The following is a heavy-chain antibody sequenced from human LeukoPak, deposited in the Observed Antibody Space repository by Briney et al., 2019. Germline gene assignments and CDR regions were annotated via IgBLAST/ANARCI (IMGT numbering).Heavy chain of an antibody. V-gene: IGHV4-39*01. CDR1: GGSVISSFYY. J-gene: IGHJ4*02. Sequence: KASETLSLTCTVSGGSVISSFYYWGWIRQPPGKGLEWIGSMYFSGSTHYNPSLKSRVTISVDTSKNQFSLKLTSVTAADTAVYYCANAASYSVDYWGQGTLVTVSS. D-gene: IGHD1-26*01. CDR3: ANAASYSVDY. CDR2: MYFSGST.